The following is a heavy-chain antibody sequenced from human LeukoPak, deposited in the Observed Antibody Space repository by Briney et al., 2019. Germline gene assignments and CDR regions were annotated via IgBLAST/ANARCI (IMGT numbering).Heavy chain of an antibody. V-gene: IGHV1-2*02. J-gene: IGHJ4*02. D-gene: IGHD2/OR15-2a*01. Sequence: ASMTVSCKSSGFTFTDHYIHWVRQGPGQGLEWMGYIGPHSTFTSSPQEFQGRVTMIRDASMSTAYMELTRLTSDDTAVYYCVREGEGPLSKDFDYWGQGTLVTVSS. CDR1: GFTFTDHY. CDR3: VREGEGPLSKDFDY. CDR2: IGPHSTFT.